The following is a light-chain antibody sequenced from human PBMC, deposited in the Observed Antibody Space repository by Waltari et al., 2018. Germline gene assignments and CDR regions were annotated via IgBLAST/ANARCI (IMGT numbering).Light chain of an antibody. J-gene: IGKJ2*01. Sequence: DIQMTQSPSSLSASVGDRVTITCRASQGIREDLGWYQLRPGTAPKRLIYAASSLQSGVPSRFSCSGSVTEFSLTITNLLPEDFATYYCLQHNSFPYTFGHGTKLEIQ. V-gene: IGKV1-17*02. CDR1: QGIRED. CDR3: LQHNSFPYT. CDR2: AAS.